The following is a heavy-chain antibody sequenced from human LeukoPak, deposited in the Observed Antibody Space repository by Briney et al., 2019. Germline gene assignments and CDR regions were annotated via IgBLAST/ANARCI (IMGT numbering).Heavy chain of an antibody. D-gene: IGHD7-27*01. J-gene: IGHJ4*02. V-gene: IGHV4-4*02. CDR2: IHHSGST. Sequence: PSETLSLTCAVSGDSISSYEWYTWVRPPPGQGLEWIGEIHHSGSTNYNVSLKSRVTISLDKSKNQFSLALTSVTAADTAVYYCATRWVLTGEPYWGQGTLVTVSS. CDR1: GDSISSYEW. CDR3: ATRWVLTGEPY.